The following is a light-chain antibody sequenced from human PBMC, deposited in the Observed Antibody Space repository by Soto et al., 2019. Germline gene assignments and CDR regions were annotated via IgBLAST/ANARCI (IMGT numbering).Light chain of an antibody. CDR3: QQYNSDSVT. Sequence: DIQMTQSPSTLSASVGDRVTLTCRASQSISSWLAWYQQKPGKAPKLLIYKASSLQSGVPSRFSGSGSGTEFTLTISSLQPDDFATYYCQQYNSDSVTFGQGTKVEIK. CDR1: QSISSW. V-gene: IGKV1-5*03. J-gene: IGKJ1*01. CDR2: KAS.